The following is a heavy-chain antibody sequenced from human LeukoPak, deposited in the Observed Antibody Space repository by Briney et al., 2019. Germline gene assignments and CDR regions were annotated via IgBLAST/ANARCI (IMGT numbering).Heavy chain of an antibody. CDR2: IYTGGLT. V-gene: IGHV3-53*05. Sequence: GGSLRLSCAASGFTLSSNHMTWVRQAPGKGLEGVSEIYTGGLTFYADSVTGRFTISRDNSKNTVYLQMNSLGVEDTARYYCARDNAPAGGGLDYWGQGTLVTVSS. CDR1: GFTLSSNH. D-gene: IGHD2-2*01. J-gene: IGHJ4*02. CDR3: ARDNAPAGGGLDY.